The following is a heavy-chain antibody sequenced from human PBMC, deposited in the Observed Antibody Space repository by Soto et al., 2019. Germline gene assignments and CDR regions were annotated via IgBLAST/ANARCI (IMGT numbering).Heavy chain of an antibody. V-gene: IGHV6-1*01. CDR1: GDRVSSNIAA. D-gene: IGHD1-1*01. CDR2: TFYRSKWYN. Sequence: PSQSRSLTRALSGDRVSSNIAAWNWIRQSPSRGLEWLGRTFYRSKWYNEYAPSVKSRVTISSDTSKNQFSLHLNSVTPEDTAVYYCAKNGIYVRSPTYWYFVLWGRGTPVTVSS. J-gene: IGHJ2*01. CDR3: AKNGIYVRSPTYWYFVL.